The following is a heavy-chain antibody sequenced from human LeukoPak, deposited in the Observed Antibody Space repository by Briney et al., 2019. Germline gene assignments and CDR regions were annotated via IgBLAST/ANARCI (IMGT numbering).Heavy chain of an antibody. V-gene: IGHV1-69-2*01. J-gene: IGHJ4*02. CDR2: IDPEDGET. D-gene: IGHD6-19*01. CDR1: GYPFTDHY. Sequence: ATVKISCKASGYPFTDHYIHWVHQAPGKGLEWMGQIDPEDGETIYAEKFQGRVTISAATSTDTGYMELSGLRPEDTAMFYCAILRSGWYFDNWGQGTLVTVS. CDR3: AILRSGWYFDN.